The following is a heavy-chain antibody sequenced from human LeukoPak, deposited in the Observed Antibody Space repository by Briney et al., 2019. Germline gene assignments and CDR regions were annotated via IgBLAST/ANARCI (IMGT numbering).Heavy chain of an antibody. Sequence: ASVKLSCKASGYTFTAYQMHWVRQAPGQGPEWMGRINPYTGGTDYAQKFQGRVSMTRDTSISTVYLELSRLKSDDTAVYYCARHACSATSCSGFDVWGQGTMLTVSS. V-gene: IGHV1-2*06. CDR3: ARHACSATSCSGFDV. J-gene: IGHJ3*01. D-gene: IGHD2-15*01. CDR1: GYTFTAYQ. CDR2: INPYTGGT.